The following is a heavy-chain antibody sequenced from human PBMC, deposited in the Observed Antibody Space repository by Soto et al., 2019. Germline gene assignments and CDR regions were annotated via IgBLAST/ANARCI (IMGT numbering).Heavy chain of an antibody. Sequence: QVQLVQAGAEVKKPGASVKVSFKASGYTFTSYGISWVRQAPGQGLEWMGWISAYNGNTNYAQNLQGRVTMTPDTSTRTAYMEQKSMRSDDTALYYWARDRRFVFRGASGGELLDVWGQGTTVTVSS. J-gene: IGHJ6*02. CDR1: GYTFTSYG. D-gene: IGHD3-10*01. CDR2: ISAYNGNT. V-gene: IGHV1-18*01. CDR3: ARDRRFVFRGASGGELLDV.